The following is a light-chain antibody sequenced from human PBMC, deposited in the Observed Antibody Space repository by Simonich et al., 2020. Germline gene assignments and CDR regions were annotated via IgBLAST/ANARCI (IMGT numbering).Light chain of an antibody. Sequence: DIVMTQSPDSLAVSLGERATINCKSSQSVLYSSNNKNYLAWYQQNPGQPPKLLIYWASTRESGVPDRFSGSGSGTDFTLTISILQAEDVAVYYCQQYYSTPPAFGPGTKVDIK. CDR1: QSVLYSSNNKNY. J-gene: IGKJ3*01. V-gene: IGKV4-1*01. CDR3: QQYYSTPPA. CDR2: WAS.